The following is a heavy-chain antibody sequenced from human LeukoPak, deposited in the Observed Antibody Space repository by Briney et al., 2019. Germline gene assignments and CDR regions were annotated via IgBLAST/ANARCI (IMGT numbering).Heavy chain of an antibody. J-gene: IGHJ6*03. V-gene: IGHV3-7*01. CDR3: ARVNDFWSEGYYYYYMDV. D-gene: IGHD3-3*01. CDR1: GFTFSSYW. Sequence: PGGSLRLSCAASGFTFSSYWMSWVRQAPGKGLEWVANIKQDGSEKYYVDSVKGRFTISRDDAKNSLYLQMNSLRAEDTAVYYCARVNDFWSEGYYYYYMDVWGKGTTVTVSS. CDR2: IKQDGSEK.